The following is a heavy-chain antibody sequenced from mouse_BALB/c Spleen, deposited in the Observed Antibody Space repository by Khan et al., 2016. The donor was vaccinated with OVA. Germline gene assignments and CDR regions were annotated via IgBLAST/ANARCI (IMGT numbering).Heavy chain of an antibody. CDR3: VRAAAYRRSDGWFAY. D-gene: IGHD6-1*01. CDR2: INPSNGYT. Sequence: QVQLKESGAELAKPGASVKMSCKASGYTFTSYTIHWIKLRPGQGLVWIGYINPSNGYTNYNQKFKDKATLTADKSFNTAYMQLSSLTSEDSAVSYCVRAAAYRRSDGWFAYWGQGTLVTVSS. J-gene: IGHJ3*01. CDR1: GYTFTSYT. V-gene: IGHV1-4*01.